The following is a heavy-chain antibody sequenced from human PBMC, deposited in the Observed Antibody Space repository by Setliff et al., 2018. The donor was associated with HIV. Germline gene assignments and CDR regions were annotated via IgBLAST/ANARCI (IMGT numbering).Heavy chain of an antibody. CDR2: IYWDDDK. J-gene: IGHJ1*01. V-gene: IGHV2-5*02. CDR1: GFSLSASSFR. CDR3: VHTQYGRYFQY. D-gene: IGHD1-26*01. Sequence: SGPTLVNPTETLTLTCTFSGFSLSASSFRMAWIRQPPGKALEWLALIYWDDDKRYSPSLNSRLTITKDTSRNQVDLTMTNMDPVDTGTYYCVHTQYGRYFQYWGQGALVTVSS.